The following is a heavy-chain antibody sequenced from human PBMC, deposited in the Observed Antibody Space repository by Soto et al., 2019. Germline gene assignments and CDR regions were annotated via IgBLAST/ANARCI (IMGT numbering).Heavy chain of an antibody. CDR2: INPNSGGT. J-gene: IGHJ6*02. CDR3: ARMRYSSPSDHYGMDV. V-gene: IGHV1-2*04. D-gene: IGHD6-6*01. CDR1: GYTFTGYY. Sequence: ASVKVSCKASGYTFTGYYMHWVRQAPGQGLEWMGWINPNSGGTNYAQKFQGWVTMTRDTSISTAYMELSRLRSDDTAVYYCARMRYSSPSDHYGMDVWGQGTTVTVSS.